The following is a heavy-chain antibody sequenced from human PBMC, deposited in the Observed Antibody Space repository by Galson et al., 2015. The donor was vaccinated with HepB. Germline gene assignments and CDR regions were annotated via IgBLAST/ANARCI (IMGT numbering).Heavy chain of an antibody. D-gene: IGHD5-12*01. V-gene: IGHV3-49*04. J-gene: IGHJ6*02. Sequence: SLRLSCAASGFTFGDYAMSWVRQAPGKGLEWVGFIRSKAYGGTTEYAASVKGRFTISRDDSKSIAYLQMNSLKTEDTAVYYCTRGSDVDIVATIASQYYYYYGMDVWGQGTTVTVSS. CDR3: TRGSDVDIVATIASQYYYYYGMDV. CDR2: IRSKAYGGTT. CDR1: GFTFGDYA.